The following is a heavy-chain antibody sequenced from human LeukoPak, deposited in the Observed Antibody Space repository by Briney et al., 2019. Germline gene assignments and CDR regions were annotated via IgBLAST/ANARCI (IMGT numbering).Heavy chain of an antibody. Sequence: PGGSLRLSCAASGFTFSSYNMNWVGQAPGKGLEWVSSISSSTSYIYYADSVKGRFTISRDNAKNSLYLQMNSLRAEDTAVYYCARDLLGYNYHYMDVWGKGTTVTVSS. CDR3: ARDLLGYNYHYMDV. J-gene: IGHJ6*03. D-gene: IGHD3-16*02. CDR1: GFTFSSYN. V-gene: IGHV3-21*01. CDR2: ISSSTSYI.